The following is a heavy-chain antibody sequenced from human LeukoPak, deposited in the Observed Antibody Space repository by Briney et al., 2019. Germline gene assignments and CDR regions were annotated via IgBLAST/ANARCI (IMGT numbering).Heavy chain of an antibody. CDR3: ARDGAYYDILTGYYPPHYFDY. J-gene: IGHJ4*02. CDR1: GGSISSYY. CDR2: IYYSGST. Sequence: SETLSLTCTVSGGSISSYYWGWIRQPPGKGLEWIGSIYYSGSTYYNPSLKSRVTISVDTSKNQFSLKLSSVTAADTAVYYCARDGAYYDILTGYYPPHYFDYWGQGTLVTVSS. V-gene: IGHV4-39*07. D-gene: IGHD3-9*01.